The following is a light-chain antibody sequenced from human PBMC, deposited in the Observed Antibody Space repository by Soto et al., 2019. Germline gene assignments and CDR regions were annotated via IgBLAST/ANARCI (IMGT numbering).Light chain of an antibody. V-gene: IGKV3-11*01. CDR2: DAS. CDR1: QSVSSY. CDR3: QQRRNWPPYT. Sequence: EIVLTQSPATLSLSPGERATLSCRASQSVSSYLAWYQQKPGQAPRLLIYDASNRATGIPARFSGSGSGTDFTLAISSLEPEDCAVYYCQQRRNWPPYTFGQGTKLEMK. J-gene: IGKJ2*01.